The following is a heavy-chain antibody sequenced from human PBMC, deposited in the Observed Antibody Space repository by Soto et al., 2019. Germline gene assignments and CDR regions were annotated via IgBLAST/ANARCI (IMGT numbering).Heavy chain of an antibody. CDR1: GFTFSNFG. J-gene: IGHJ4*02. CDR3: AKARAQYYDFWSGYPVDY. CDR2: ISGSGGST. D-gene: IGHD3-3*01. Sequence: PGGSLRLSCSASGFTFSNFGMHWVRQAPGKGLEWVSAISGSGGSTYYADSVKGRFTISRDNSKNTLYLQMNSLRAEDTAVYYCAKARAQYYDFWSGYPVDYWGQGTLVTVSS. V-gene: IGHV3-23*01.